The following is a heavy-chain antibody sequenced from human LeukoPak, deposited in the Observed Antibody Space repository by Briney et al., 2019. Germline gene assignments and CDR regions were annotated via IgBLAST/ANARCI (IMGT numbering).Heavy chain of an antibody. CDR1: GGTFSSYA. CDR3: ARDEEQWLATPDY. D-gene: IGHD6-19*01. CDR2: INPNSGGT. J-gene: IGHJ4*02. V-gene: IGHV1-2*02. Sequence: ASVKVSCKASGGTFSSYAISWVRQAPGQGLEWMGWINPNSGGTNYAQKFQGRVTMTRDTSISTAYMELSRLRSDDTAVYYCARDEEQWLATPDYWGQGTLVTVSS.